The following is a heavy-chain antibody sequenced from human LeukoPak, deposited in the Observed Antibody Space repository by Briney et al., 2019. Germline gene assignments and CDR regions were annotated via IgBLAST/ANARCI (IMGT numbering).Heavy chain of an antibody. J-gene: IGHJ6*02. CDR2: ISGSGGST. V-gene: IGHV3-23*01. CDR3: AKPPTSGGSSYYYGMDV. D-gene: IGHD6-13*01. CDR1: GFTFSSYA. Sequence: GGSLRLSCAASGFTFSSYAMSWVRQAPGKGLEWVSAISGSGGSTYYADSVKGQFTISRDNSKNTLYLQMNSLRAEDTAVYYCAKPPTSGGSSYYYGMDVWGQGTTVTVSS.